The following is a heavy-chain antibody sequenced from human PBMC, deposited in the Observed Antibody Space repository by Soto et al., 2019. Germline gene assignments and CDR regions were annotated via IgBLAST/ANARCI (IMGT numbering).Heavy chain of an antibody. CDR3: ARVGYYDTTGPDY. Sequence: EVQLVESGGGLVRPGGSLRLSCAASGFTFSSYNMNWVRQAPGKGLEWLSYITSSSSIIYYADSVKGRFTISRDNAKNSLYLQMNRLREEDSAVYYCARVGYYDTTGPDYWGQGTLVTVSS. CDR2: ITSSSSII. CDR1: GFTFSSYN. J-gene: IGHJ4*02. V-gene: IGHV3-48*02. D-gene: IGHD3-22*01.